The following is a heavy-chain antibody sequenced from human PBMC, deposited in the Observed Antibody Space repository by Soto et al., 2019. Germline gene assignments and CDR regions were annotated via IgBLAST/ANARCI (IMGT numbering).Heavy chain of an antibody. V-gene: IGHV1-8*01. D-gene: IGHD3-9*01. Sequence: ASVKVSCKASGYTFTSYDINWVRQATGQGLEWMGWMNPNSGNTGYAQKFQGRVTMTRNTSISTAYMELSSLRSEDTAVYYCARHMKTALRYFDWLLYAFDIWGQGTMVTVSS. J-gene: IGHJ3*02. CDR1: GYTFTSYD. CDR2: MNPNSGNT. CDR3: ARHMKTALRYFDWLLYAFDI.